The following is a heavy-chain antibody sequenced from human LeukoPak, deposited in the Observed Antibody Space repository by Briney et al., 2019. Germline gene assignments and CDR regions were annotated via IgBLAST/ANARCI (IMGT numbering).Heavy chain of an antibody. CDR1: GFSLSTRARC. Sequence: SGPTLVNPPQTLTLTCTFSGFSLSTRARCVSWIRQPPGKALEWLARIDWDDDKYYSTSLKTRLTISKDTSKNQVVLTVTNMNPVDTATYYCARIMVRGVTHAFDIWGQGTMVTVSS. CDR2: IDWDDDK. D-gene: IGHD3-10*01. J-gene: IGHJ3*02. V-gene: IGHV2-70*11. CDR3: ARIMVRGVTHAFDI.